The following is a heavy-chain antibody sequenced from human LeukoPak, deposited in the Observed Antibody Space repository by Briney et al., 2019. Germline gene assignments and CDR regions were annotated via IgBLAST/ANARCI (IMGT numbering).Heavy chain of an antibody. CDR1: GFTFSSYG. Sequence: GGSLRLSCAASGFTFSSYGMHWVRQAPGKGLEWVAVISYDGSNKYYADSVKGRFTISRDNAKNSLYLQMSSLRDEDTAVYYCARDFIDRSADYWGQGTLVTVAS. V-gene: IGHV3-30*03. D-gene: IGHD3-22*01. CDR2: ISYDGSNK. J-gene: IGHJ4*02. CDR3: ARDFIDRSADY.